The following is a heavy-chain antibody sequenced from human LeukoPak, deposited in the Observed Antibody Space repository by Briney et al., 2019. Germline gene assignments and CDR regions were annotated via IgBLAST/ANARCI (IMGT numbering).Heavy chain of an antibody. J-gene: IGHJ6*03. V-gene: IGHV1-46*01. D-gene: IGHD5-18*01. CDR3: ARGGYSYGTPNYTYMDV. CDR2: INPSGGST. Sequence: ASVKVSCKASGYTFSSYYIHWVRQAPGQGLEWMGIINPSGGSTSYAQKFQGRVTVTRDTSTSIVYMELSSLRSEDTAVYYCARGGYSYGTPNYTYMDVWGKGTTVTVSS. CDR1: GYTFSSYY.